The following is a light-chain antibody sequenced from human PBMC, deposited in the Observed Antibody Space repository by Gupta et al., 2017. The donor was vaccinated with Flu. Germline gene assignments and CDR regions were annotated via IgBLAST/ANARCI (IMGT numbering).Light chain of an antibody. Sequence: QSALTQPASVSGSPGQSITISCTGTSSDVGSYNRVSWYQQPPGTAPKLIISEVTNRPSGVPGRFSGSRSGNTASLTISGLQAEYEGDYYCSSFTNSNTWVFGGGTKVTVL. V-gene: IGLV2-18*02. CDR3: SSFTNSNTWV. J-gene: IGLJ3*02. CDR1: SSDVGSYNR. CDR2: EVT.